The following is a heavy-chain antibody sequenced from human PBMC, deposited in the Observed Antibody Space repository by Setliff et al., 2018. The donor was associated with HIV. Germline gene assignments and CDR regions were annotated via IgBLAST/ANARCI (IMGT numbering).Heavy chain of an antibody. CDR3: ARSRIRGYYDTSPAMAFDI. D-gene: IGHD3-22*01. Sequence: PSETLSLTCTVSGDLINNHNWNWTRQSPEKGLEWLGNIHYSGTSNYNSSLKSRIVISLDTSKRQFSLHFYSVTAADTAVYYCARSRIRGYYDTSPAMAFDIWGQGTMVTVSS. V-gene: IGHV4-59*08. J-gene: IGHJ3*02. CDR1: GDLINNHN. CDR2: IHYSGTS.